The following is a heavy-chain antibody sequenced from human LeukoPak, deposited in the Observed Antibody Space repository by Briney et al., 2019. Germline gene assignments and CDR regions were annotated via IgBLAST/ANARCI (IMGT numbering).Heavy chain of an antibody. Sequence: GGSLRLSCAASGFSFSTYSMSWVRQAPGKGLEWVSSIRGSGADKYYADSVKGRFSISRDNSQDTLSLQMNSLRAEATAVYYCAKISWDGRGTFDWGRGTLVTVSS. J-gene: IGHJ4*02. D-gene: IGHD1/OR15-1a*01. CDR1: GFSFSTYS. CDR3: AKISWDGRGTFD. V-gene: IGHV3-23*01. CDR2: IRGSGADK.